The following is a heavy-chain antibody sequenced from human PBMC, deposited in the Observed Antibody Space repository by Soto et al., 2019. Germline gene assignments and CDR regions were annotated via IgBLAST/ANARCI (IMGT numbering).Heavy chain of an antibody. V-gene: IGHV3-30-3*01. CDR1: GFTFSSYA. J-gene: IGHJ6*02. Sequence: GGSLRLSCAASGFTFSSYAMHWVRQAPGKGLEWVAVISYDGSNKYYADSVKGRFTISRDNSKNTLYLQMNSLRAEDTAVYYCARDRTAMVIYYYYYGMDVWGQGTTVTVSS. CDR3: ARDRTAMVIYYYYYGMDV. CDR2: ISYDGSNK. D-gene: IGHD5-18*01.